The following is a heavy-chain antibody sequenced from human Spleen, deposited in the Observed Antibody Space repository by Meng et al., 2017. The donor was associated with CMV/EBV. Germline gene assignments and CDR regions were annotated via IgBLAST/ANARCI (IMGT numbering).Heavy chain of an antibody. V-gene: IGHV1-69*05. Sequence: TFSSYAISWVRQAPGQGLEWMGGIIPIFGTANYAQKFQGRVTITTDESTSTAYMELSSLRSEDTAVYYCARAHEYCSSTSCYIDWFDPWGQGTLVTVSS. CDR3: ARAHEYCSSTSCYIDWFDP. D-gene: IGHD2-2*02. J-gene: IGHJ5*02. CDR1: TFSSYA. CDR2: IIPIFGTA.